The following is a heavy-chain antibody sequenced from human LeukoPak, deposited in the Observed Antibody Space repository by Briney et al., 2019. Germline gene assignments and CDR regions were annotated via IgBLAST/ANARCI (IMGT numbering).Heavy chain of an antibody. CDR2: IYYSGST. CDR1: GYSISSGYY. CDR3: ASNYYYDSSGYYYGLGS. D-gene: IGHD3-22*01. J-gene: IGHJ5*02. Sequence: SETLSLTCTVAGYSISSGYYWGWIRQPPGKGLEWIGSIYYSGSTYYNPSLKSRVTISVDTSKNQFSLKLSSVTAADTAVYYCASNYYYDSSGYYYGLGSWGQGTLVTVSS. V-gene: IGHV4-38-2*02.